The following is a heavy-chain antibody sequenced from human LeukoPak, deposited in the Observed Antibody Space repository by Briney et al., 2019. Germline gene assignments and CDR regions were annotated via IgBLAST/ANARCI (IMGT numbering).Heavy chain of an antibody. V-gene: IGHV3-23*01. CDR3: AKVAGTSSWYQVDY. D-gene: IGHD6-13*01. CDR2: ISGSGFST. J-gene: IGHJ4*02. CDR1: GFTFSSYA. Sequence: GGSLRLSCAASGFTFSSYAMSWVRQAPGKGVEWVSAISGSGFSTYYADSVKGRFTISRDISKNTLYLQMNSLRAEDTAVYYCAKVAGTSSWYQVDYWGQGTLVTVSS.